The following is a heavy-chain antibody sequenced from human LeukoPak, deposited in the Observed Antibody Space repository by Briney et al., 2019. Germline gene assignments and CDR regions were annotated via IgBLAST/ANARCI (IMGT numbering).Heavy chain of an antibody. V-gene: IGHV1-69*04. CDR2: IIPTLDVA. J-gene: IGHJ4*02. CDR3: ARDASGGYSYGAGYYFDY. Sequence: GASVKVSCKASGDNFSSYVITWVRQAPGQGLEWMGRIIPTLDVANSAQKFKGRVTISADRSTNTAHLELSSLRSEDTAVYYCARDASGGYSYGAGYYFDYWGQGTLVTVSS. CDR1: GDNFSSYV. D-gene: IGHD5-18*01.